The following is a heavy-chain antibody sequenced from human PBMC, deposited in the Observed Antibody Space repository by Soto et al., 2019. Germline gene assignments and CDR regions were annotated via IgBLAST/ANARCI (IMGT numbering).Heavy chain of an antibody. D-gene: IGHD3-22*01. Sequence: PGGSLRLSCAASGFTFSNAWMNWVRQAPGKGLEWVGRIKKKSDGGTTDYAAPVKGRFRISRDDAIKTLYLGMNSLQIDDTAVYYCVRDGLDYYDTERLYFDNWGQGTLVTVSS. V-gene: IGHV3-15*01. CDR3: VRDGLDYYDTERLYFDN. CDR2: IKKKSDGGTT. CDR1: GFTFSNAW. J-gene: IGHJ4*02.